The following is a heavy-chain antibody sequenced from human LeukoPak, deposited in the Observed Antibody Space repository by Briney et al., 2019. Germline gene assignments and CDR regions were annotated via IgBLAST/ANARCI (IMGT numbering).Heavy chain of an antibody. CDR3: ARVTGYYVPSYYGMDV. Sequence: PGGSLRLSCAASGFTFSSYAMHWVRQAPGKGLEWVAVISYDGSNKYYADSVKGRFTISRDNSKNTLYLQMNSLRAEDTAVYYCARVTGYYVPSYYGMDVWGQGTTVTVSS. D-gene: IGHD3-9*01. J-gene: IGHJ6*02. CDR1: GFTFSSYA. V-gene: IGHV3-30-3*01. CDR2: ISYDGSNK.